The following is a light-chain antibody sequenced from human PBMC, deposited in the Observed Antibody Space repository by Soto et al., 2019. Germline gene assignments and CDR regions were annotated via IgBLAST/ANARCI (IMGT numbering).Light chain of an antibody. J-gene: IGLJ2*01. CDR1: SRDVGGYHY. Sequence: QSALTQPPSASGSPGQSVTISCTGTSRDVGGYHYVSWYQHHPGKAPKLMIYEVSERPSGVPDRFSGSKSGNTASLTVSGLQAEDEADYYCSSYGGSNVVIFGGGTKLTVL. V-gene: IGLV2-8*01. CDR3: SSYGGSNVVI. CDR2: EVS.